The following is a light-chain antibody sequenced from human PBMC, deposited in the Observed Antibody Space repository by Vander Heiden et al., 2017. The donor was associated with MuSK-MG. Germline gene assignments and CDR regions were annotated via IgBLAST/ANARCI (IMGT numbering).Light chain of an antibody. Sequence: DIQMTQSPSSLSASVGDRVTITCRASQSISSYLNWYQQKPGKAPKLLIYAASSLQSGVPSRFSGSGSGTDFTLTISSLQPEDFATYYCQQSDSTPPYTFGQWTKLEIK. CDR1: QSISSY. J-gene: IGKJ2*01. CDR3: QQSDSTPPYT. V-gene: IGKV1-39*01. CDR2: AAS.